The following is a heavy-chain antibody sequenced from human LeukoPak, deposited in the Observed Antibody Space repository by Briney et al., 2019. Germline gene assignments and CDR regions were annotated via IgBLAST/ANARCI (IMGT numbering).Heavy chain of an antibody. CDR2: IYYSGST. CDR3: ARDWNAGSGWFLWFDP. D-gene: IGHD6-19*01. Sequence: PSETLSLTCTVSGGSISSYYWSWIRQPPGKGLEWIGYIYYSGSTNYNPSLKSRVTISVDTSKNQFSLKLSSVTAADTAVYYCARDWNAGSGWFLWFDPWGQGTLVTVSS. J-gene: IGHJ5*02. V-gene: IGHV4-59*01. CDR1: GGSISSYY.